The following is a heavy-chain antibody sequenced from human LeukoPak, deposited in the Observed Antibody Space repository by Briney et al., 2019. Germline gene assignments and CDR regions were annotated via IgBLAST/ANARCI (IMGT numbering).Heavy chain of an antibody. J-gene: IGHJ6*03. D-gene: IGHD3-3*01. CDR1: GFTFSSYS. CDR2: ISSSSSYI. Sequence: GGSLRLSCAASGFTFSSYSMNWVRQAPGKGLEWVSSISSSSSYIYYADSVKGRFTISRDNAKNSLYLQMNSLRAEDTAVYYCARGSDFWSGWVNYYYMDVWGKGTTVTVSS. CDR3: ARGSDFWSGWVNYYYMDV. V-gene: IGHV3-21*01.